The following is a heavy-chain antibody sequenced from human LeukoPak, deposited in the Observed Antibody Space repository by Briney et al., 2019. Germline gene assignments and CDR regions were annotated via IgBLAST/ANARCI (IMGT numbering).Heavy chain of an antibody. CDR2: MNPNSGGT. CDR1: GYTFTSYD. V-gene: IGHV1-2*02. CDR3: ARDKVVVAATSGAFDP. J-gene: IGHJ5*02. D-gene: IGHD2-15*01. Sequence: ASVKVSCKASGYTFTSYDINWVRQATGQGLEWMGWMNPNSGGTNYAQKFQGRVTMTRDTSISTAYMELSRLRSDDTAVYYCARDKVVVAATSGAFDPWGQGTLVTVSS.